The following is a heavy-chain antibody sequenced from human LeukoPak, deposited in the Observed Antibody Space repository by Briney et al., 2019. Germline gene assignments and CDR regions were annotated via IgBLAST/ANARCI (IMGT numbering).Heavy chain of an antibody. V-gene: IGHV4-39*01. CDR1: GGSISSSSYY. Sequence: SETLSLTCTVSGGSISSSSYYWGWIRQPPGKGLEWIGSIYYSGSTYYNPSLKSRVTISVDTSKNQFSLKLSSVTAADTAVYYCASQGRNTVVTHFDYWGQGTLVTVSS. CDR2: IYYSGST. D-gene: IGHD4-23*01. CDR3: ASQGRNTVVTHFDY. J-gene: IGHJ4*02.